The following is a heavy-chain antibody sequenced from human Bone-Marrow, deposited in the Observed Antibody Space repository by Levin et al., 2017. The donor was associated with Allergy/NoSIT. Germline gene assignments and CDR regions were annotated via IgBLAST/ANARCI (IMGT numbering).Heavy chain of an antibody. D-gene: IGHD6-13*01. CDR2: ITWGSGDI. Sequence: GGSLRLSCTASGFNFPNSAMHWVRQAPGKGLEWVSAITWGSGDIGYADSVRGRFTISRDNAKNSLYVQMNSLRPEDTAFYYCVKDIGSTWFWYFDLWGRGTLVTVSS. V-gene: IGHV3-9*01. J-gene: IGHJ2*01. CDR3: VKDIGSTWFWYFDL. CDR1: GFNFPNSA.